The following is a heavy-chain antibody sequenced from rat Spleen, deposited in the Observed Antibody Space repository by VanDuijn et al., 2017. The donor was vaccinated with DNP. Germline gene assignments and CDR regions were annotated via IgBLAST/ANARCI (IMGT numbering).Heavy chain of an antibody. CDR3: TRESWGYVMDA. D-gene: IGHD1-7*01. V-gene: IGHV2-13*01. CDR2: IWANGNT. Sequence: QVQLKESGPGLVQPSQTLSLTCTVSGFSLTSYHVHWVRQPPGKGLEWMGVIWANGNTNYNSALKSRLSISRDTSNSQVFLKMNSLQTDDTAIYYCTRESWGYVMDAWGQGASVTVSS. CDR1: GFSLTSYH. J-gene: IGHJ4*01.